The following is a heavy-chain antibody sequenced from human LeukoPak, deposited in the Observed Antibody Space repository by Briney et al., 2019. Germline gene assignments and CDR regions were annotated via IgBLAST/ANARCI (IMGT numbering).Heavy chain of an antibody. D-gene: IGHD1-26*01. CDR2: ISGSGGST. CDR1: GFTFSSYW. J-gene: IGHJ3*02. V-gene: IGHV3-23*01. Sequence: GGSLSLSCAASGFTFSSYWMNWVRRAQGKGLEWVSAISGSGGSTYYADSVKGRFTISRDNSKNTLYLQMNSLRAEDTAVYYCAKLGGGDSGSYYLSDAFDIWGQGTMVTVSS. CDR3: AKLGGGDSGSYYLSDAFDI.